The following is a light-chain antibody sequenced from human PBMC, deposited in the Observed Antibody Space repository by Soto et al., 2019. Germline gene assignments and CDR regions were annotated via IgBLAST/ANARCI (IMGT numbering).Light chain of an antibody. CDR2: KAS. J-gene: IGKJ1*01. V-gene: IGKV1-5*03. CDR1: QTISSW. Sequence: DIQMTQSPSTLSGSVGDRVTITCRASQTISSWLAWYQQKPGKAPKLLIYKASTLKSGVPSRFSGSGSGTEFTLTNSSLQPDDFATYYGQHSNSYSEAFGQGTKVEHK. CDR3: QHSNSYSEA.